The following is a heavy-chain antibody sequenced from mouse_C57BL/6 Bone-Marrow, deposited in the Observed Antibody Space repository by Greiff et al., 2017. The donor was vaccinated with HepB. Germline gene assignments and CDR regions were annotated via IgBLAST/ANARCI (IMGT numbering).Heavy chain of an antibody. CDR1: GYAFSSSW. Sequence: QVQLQQSGPELVKPGASVKISCTASGYAFSSSWMNWVKQRPGKGLEWIGRIYPGDGDTNYNGKFKGKATLTADKSSSTAYMQLSSLTSEDSAVYFCARSPIGPWFAYWGQGTLVTVSA. V-gene: IGHV1-82*01. J-gene: IGHJ3*01. CDR3: ARSPIGPWFAY. CDR2: IYPGDGDT.